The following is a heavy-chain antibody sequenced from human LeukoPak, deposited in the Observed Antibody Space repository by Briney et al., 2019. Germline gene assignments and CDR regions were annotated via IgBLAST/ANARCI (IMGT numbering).Heavy chain of an antibody. CDR1: GGSFSGYY. V-gene: IGHV4-34*01. CDR3: ARGLLVLAY. CDR2: INHSGST. Sequence: SETLSLTCAVYGGSFSGYYWSWLRQPPGKGLEWIGEINHSGSTNYNPSLTSRVTISVDTSKNQFSLKLSSVTAADKAVYYCARGLLVLAYWGQGTLVTVSS. J-gene: IGHJ4*02. D-gene: IGHD2-15*01.